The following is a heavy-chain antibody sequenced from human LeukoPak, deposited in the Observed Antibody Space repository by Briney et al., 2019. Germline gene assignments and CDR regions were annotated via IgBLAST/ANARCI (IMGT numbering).Heavy chain of an antibody. CDR1: GASVSSGSYY. CDR3: ARAWVPYYYDSSGYRDAAVEYFQH. Sequence: SETLSLTCNVSGASVSSGSYYWSWIRQPPGKGLEWIGYIYYSGSTNYNPSLKSRVTISVDTSKNQFSLKLSSVTAADTAVYYCARAWVPYYYDSSGYRDAAVEYFQHWGQGTLVTVSS. J-gene: IGHJ1*01. CDR2: IYYSGST. D-gene: IGHD3-22*01. V-gene: IGHV4-61*01.